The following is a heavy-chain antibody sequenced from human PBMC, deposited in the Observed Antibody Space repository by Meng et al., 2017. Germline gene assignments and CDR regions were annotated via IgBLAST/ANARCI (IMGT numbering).Heavy chain of an antibody. D-gene: IGHD6-13*01. CDR2: INPKSGDT. V-gene: IGHV1-2*06. J-gene: IGHJ4*02. CDR3: ARDEDISAAGKLFGDY. CDR1: GYTSPDYW. Sequence: AQLVESGAEVKKPGASLKVSGKASGYTSPDYWLHWVRRAPGQGLEWMGRINPKSGDTHYAQRFQGRVTMTGDTSISTAYMELSGLRSDDTAMYYCARDEDISAAGKLFGDYWGQGTLVTVSS.